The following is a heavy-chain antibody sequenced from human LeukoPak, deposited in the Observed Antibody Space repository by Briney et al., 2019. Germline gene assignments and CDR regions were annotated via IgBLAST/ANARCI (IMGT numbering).Heavy chain of an antibody. J-gene: IGHJ4*02. CDR3: AKDRLGGPYFFHY. Sequence: GGSLRLSCAASGFTSDDYTMHWVRQPPGKGLEWVSTIGGTGVRTYYADSVKGRFTISRDNSKNTLYLQINSLRAEDTAVYFCAKDRLGGPYFFHYWGQGTLVTVSS. CDR1: GFTSDDYT. D-gene: IGHD3-16*01. V-gene: IGHV3-23*01. CDR2: IGGTGVRT.